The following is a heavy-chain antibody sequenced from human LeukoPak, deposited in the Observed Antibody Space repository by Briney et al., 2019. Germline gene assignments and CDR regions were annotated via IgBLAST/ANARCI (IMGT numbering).Heavy chain of an antibody. D-gene: IGHD3-22*01. CDR3: RGAYYDRSGPEYYFDY. Sequence: GGSLRLSCVASGFTFTNYAMSWVRQAPGKGLEWVSAITGSDGSSYYADSVKGRFTISRDNSKNTLYLQVNSLKTEDTAVYYCRGAYYDRSGPEYYFDYWGQGTLVTVSS. CDR1: GFTFTNYA. V-gene: IGHV3-23*01. CDR2: ITGSDGSS. J-gene: IGHJ4*02.